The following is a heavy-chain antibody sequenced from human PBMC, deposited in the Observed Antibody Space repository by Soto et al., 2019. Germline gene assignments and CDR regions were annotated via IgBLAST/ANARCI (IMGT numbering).Heavy chain of an antibody. CDR3: ARDSSDGYNYEYFQH. Sequence: QVQLVQSGAEVKKPGASVKVSCKASGYTFTSYGISWVRQAPGQGLEWMGWISAYNGNTNYAQKLQGRVTMTTDTSTSTAYMELRSLSSDDTAGYECARDSSDGYNYEYFQHWGQGTLVTDSS. D-gene: IGHD5-12*01. J-gene: IGHJ1*01. V-gene: IGHV1-18*01. CDR1: GYTFTSYG. CDR2: ISAYNGNT.